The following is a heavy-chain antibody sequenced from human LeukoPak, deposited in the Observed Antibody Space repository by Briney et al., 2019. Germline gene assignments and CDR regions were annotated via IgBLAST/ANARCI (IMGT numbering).Heavy chain of an antibody. CDR1: AGSVSDAY. Sequence: PSETLSLTCTVSAGSVSDAYWTWIRQSPGKGLEWIWYISPTGSTIYNPSLRSRVSISVDTSTSQFSLTLSSVPAEDTAVYYCTRCPRYFYFHMDVWGKGPSVTISS. J-gene: IGHJ6*03. CDR2: ISPTGST. V-gene: IGHV4-4*08. CDR3: TRCPRYFYFHMDV.